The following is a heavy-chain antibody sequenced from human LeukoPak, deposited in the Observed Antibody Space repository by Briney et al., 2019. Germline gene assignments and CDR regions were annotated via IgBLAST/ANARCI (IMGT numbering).Heavy chain of an antibody. J-gene: IGHJ4*02. CDR3: ARVYSSSSYVDY. D-gene: IGHD6-6*01. Sequence: PSETLSLTCTVSGGSISSGGYYWSWIRQLPGKGLEWIGYIYHSGSTYYNPSLKSRVTISVDRSKNQFSLKLSSVTAADTAVYYCARVYSSSSYVDYWGQGTLVTVSS. CDR2: IYHSGST. CDR1: GGSISSGGYY. V-gene: IGHV4-30-2*01.